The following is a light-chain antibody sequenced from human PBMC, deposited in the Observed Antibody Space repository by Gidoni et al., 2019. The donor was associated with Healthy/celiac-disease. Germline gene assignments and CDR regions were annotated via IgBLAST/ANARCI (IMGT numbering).Light chain of an antibody. J-gene: IGLJ3*02. V-gene: IGLV2-23*01. CDR1: SSDVGSYNL. Sequence: QSALTQPASVSGSAGQSITISCTGTSSDVGSYNLVSWYQQHPGKAPKLMIYEGSKRPSGVSNRFSGSKSGNTASLTISGRQAEDEADYYCCSYAGSSTWVFGGGTKLTVL. CDR3: CSYAGSSTWV. CDR2: EGS.